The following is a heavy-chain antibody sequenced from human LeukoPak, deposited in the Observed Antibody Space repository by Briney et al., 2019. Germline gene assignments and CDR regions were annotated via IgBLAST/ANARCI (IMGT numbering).Heavy chain of an antibody. J-gene: IGHJ4*02. CDR1: GFTFSMYW. CDR2: IKEDVSRK. D-gene: IGHD2-21*02. Sequence: GGSLRLSCAVSGFTFSMYWMSWVRQAPGKGLEWVANIKEDVSRKYYVDSVKGRFTVSRDNANNLLYLQMNSLRPEDTALYYCATTEVTRGAINYWGRGTMVTVSS. V-gene: IGHV3-7*01. CDR3: ATTEVTRGAINY.